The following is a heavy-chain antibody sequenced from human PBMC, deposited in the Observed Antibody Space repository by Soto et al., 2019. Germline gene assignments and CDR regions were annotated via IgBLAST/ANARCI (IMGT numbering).Heavy chain of an antibody. Sequence: QVHLVESGGGVVQSGRSLRLSCAASGFTFSSYTMNWVRLLPGRGLEWVAVISYDGRHDYYSDSVEGRFTISRDNVKNILYLQMNSLRPEDTAVYYCATNVAVVTPSDHLFDSWGQGALVTVSS. CDR1: GFTFSSYT. V-gene: IGHV3-30*04. D-gene: IGHD2-15*01. J-gene: IGHJ4*02. CDR3: ATNVAVVTPSDHLFDS. CDR2: ISYDGRHD.